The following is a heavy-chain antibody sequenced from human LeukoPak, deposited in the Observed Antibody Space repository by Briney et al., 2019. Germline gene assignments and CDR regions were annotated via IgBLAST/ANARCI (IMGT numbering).Heavy chain of an antibody. CDR1: GYTFTAYH. V-gene: IGHV1-2*06. Sequence: ASVKVSCKASGYTFTAYHMHWVRQAPGQGLEWMGRINPNSGDTNYAQKFQGRVTMTRDASISTAYMELSRLRSDDTAVYYCARDYCSSTSCLFDYWGQGTLVSVSS. CDR3: ARDYCSSTSCLFDY. J-gene: IGHJ4*02. D-gene: IGHD2-2*01. CDR2: INPNSGDT.